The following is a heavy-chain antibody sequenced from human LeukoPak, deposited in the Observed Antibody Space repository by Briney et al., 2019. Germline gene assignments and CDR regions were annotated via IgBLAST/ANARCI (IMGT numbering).Heavy chain of an antibody. Sequence: GGSLRLSCAASGFTFSSYSMNWVRQAPGKGLEWVSSISSSSSYIYYADSVKGRLTISRDNAKNSLYLQMNSLRAEDTAVYYCAGGGSYLGYYFDYWGQGTLVTVSS. D-gene: IGHD1-26*01. J-gene: IGHJ4*02. CDR1: GFTFSSYS. CDR2: ISSSSSYI. CDR3: AGGGSYLGYYFDY. V-gene: IGHV3-21*01.